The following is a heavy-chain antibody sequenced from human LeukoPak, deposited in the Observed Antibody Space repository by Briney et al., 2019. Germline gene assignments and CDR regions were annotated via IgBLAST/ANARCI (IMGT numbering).Heavy chain of an antibody. CDR1: GDSVSSNSAA. CDR3: ARVPRTGQSNWFDP. Sequence: SQTLSLTCALSGDSVSSNSAAWTWVRPSPSRGLEWLGRTYYRSKWYNDYAVSVKSRITINPDTSKNQFSLQLNSVTPEDTAVYYCARVPRTGQSNWFDPWGQGTLVTVSS. V-gene: IGHV6-1*01. D-gene: IGHD1-14*01. CDR2: TYYRSKWYN. J-gene: IGHJ5*02.